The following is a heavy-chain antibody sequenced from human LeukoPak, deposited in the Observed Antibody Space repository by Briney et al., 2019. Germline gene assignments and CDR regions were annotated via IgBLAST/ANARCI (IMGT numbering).Heavy chain of an antibody. CDR2: IYTSGST. CDR3: ARGGAGYCSGGSCYVDY. V-gene: IGHV4-61*02. Sequence: SQTLSLTCTVSGGSFSSGSYYWRCIRQPAGRGLEWIGRIYTSGSTNNNPSLKSRVTMSVDTSKNQFSLKLSSVTAADTAVYYCARGGAGYCSGGSCYVDYWGQGTLVTVSS. D-gene: IGHD2-15*01. J-gene: IGHJ4*02. CDR1: GGSFSSGSYY.